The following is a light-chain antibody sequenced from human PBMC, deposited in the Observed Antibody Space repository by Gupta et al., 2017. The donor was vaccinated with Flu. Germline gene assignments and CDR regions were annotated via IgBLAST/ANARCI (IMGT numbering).Light chain of an antibody. Sequence: GQTDRITCQGDRLRRYYANWYQQKPGQAPVLVMYNNNERPSGIPERFSGSSSGNTATLTIXGXQAEDEXDYYCHSRDSIGYYVVFGGGTKLTVL. CDR3: HSRDSIGYYVV. J-gene: IGLJ3*02. V-gene: IGLV3-19*01. CDR2: NNN. CDR1: RLRRYY.